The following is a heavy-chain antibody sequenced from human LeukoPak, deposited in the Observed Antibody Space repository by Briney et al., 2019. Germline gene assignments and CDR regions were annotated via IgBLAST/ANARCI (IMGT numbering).Heavy chain of an antibody. CDR2: INPTGGST. CDR3: ARANWFDP. V-gene: IGHV1-46*01. Sequence: ASVKVSCKASGYTFPSYSMHWVRQAPGQGLEWMGIINPTGGSTTYAQKFQGRVTITADESTSTAYMELSSLRSEDTAVYYCARANWFDPWGQGTLVTVSS. CDR1: GYTFPSYS. J-gene: IGHJ5*02.